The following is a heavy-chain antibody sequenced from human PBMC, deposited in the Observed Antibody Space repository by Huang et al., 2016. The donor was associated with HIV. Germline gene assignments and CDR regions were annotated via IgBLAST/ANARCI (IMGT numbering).Heavy chain of an antibody. CDR2: ISGYNGKT. CDR1: GYTFTNYA. J-gene: IGHJ1*01. Sequence: QVQLVQSGAEVKKPGASVKVSCKASGYTFTNYAINWVRQAPGQSLEWMGWISGYNGKTNYAQKGQGRVTMTKGTSTSTAYMGLRRLISDDTAVYYCARERYYYDRSGYYTPVEYFHHWGQGTLVTVSS. D-gene: IGHD3-22*01. V-gene: IGHV1-18*01. CDR3: ARERYYYDRSGYYTPVEYFHH.